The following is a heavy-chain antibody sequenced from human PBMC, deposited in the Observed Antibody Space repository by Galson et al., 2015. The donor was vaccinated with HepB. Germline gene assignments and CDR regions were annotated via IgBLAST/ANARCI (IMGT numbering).Heavy chain of an antibody. J-gene: IGHJ4*02. V-gene: IGHV6-1*01. CDR2: TYYRSKWYN. Sequence: CAISGDSVSSNSAAWNWIRQSPSRGLEWLGRTYYRSKWYNDYAVSVKSRITINPDTSKNQFSLQLNSVTLEDTAVYYCARDETYSITSPSYWGQGTLVTVSS. D-gene: IGHD6-13*01. CDR3: ARDETYSITSPSY. CDR1: GDSVSSNSAA.